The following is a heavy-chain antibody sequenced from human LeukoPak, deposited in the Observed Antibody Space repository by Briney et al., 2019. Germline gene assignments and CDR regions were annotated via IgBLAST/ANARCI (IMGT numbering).Heavy chain of an antibody. Sequence: GESLKISCKGSGYPFATYWIGWVRPVPGKGLEWVGIIYPGDSDTRYSPSFQGQVTISADKSITTAYLQWSSLKASDTAMYYCARHVVPYSSGLTGFDYWGQGTLVTVSS. V-gene: IGHV5-51*01. CDR3: ARHVVPYSSGLTGFDY. D-gene: IGHD6-19*01. CDR2: IYPGDSDT. J-gene: IGHJ4*02. CDR1: GYPFATYW.